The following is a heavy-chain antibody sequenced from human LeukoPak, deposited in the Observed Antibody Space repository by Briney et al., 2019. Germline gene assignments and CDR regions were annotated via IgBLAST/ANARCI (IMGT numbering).Heavy chain of an antibody. CDR2: INPNSGGT. J-gene: IGHJ6*03. D-gene: IGHD7-27*01. CDR1: GYTFTGYY. CDR3: ASPSNWGPAYYYYYYMDV. Sequence: ASVKVSCKASGYTFTGYYMHWVRQAPGQGFEWMGRINPNSGGTNYAQKFQGRVTMTRDTSISTAYMELSRLRSDDTAVYYCASPSNWGPAYYYYYYMDVWGKGTTVTVSS. V-gene: IGHV1-2*06.